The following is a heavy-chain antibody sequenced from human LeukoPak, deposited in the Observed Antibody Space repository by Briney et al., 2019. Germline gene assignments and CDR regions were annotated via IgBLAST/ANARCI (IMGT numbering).Heavy chain of an antibody. V-gene: IGHV4-59*01. D-gene: IGHD1-1*01. CDR3: AREGTAGTNLNWFDP. Sequence: SSETLSLTCTVSGGSISSYYWSWIRQPPGKGLEWIGYIYYSGSTNYNPSLKSRVTISVDTSKNQFSLKLSSVTAADTAVYYCAREGTAGTNLNWFDPWGQGTLVTVSS. CDR2: IYYSGST. CDR1: GGSISSYY. J-gene: IGHJ5*02.